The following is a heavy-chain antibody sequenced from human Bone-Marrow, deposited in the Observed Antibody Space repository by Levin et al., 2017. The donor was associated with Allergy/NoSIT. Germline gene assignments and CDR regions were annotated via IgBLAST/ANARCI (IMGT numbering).Heavy chain of an antibody. CDR2: ISSSGSTI. J-gene: IGHJ4*02. D-gene: IGHD2-15*01. CDR1: GFSFSDYY. CDR3: ARDTEGSGYVVGSFDQ. Sequence: GGSLRLSCAASGFSFSDYYMSWIRQAPGKGLEWVSYISSSGSTIYYAHSVKGLFTISRDTARNSLSLQMNSLREEETAVYYCARDTEGSGYVVGSFDQWGQGTLVTVSS. V-gene: IGHV3-11*01.